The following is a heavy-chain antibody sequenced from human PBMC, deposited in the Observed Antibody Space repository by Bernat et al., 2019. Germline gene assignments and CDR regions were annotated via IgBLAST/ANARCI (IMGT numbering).Heavy chain of an antibody. Sequence: QLQLQESGPGLVKPSETLSLTCTVSGGSISSSSYYWGGIRQPPGKGLEGIGTMYYSGDTNYKPSLKSRVTISVDTSKNPFSLKLSSVTAADTAVYYCASWDRSSGYYRFDSWGQGTLVTVSS. V-gene: IGHV4-39*01. CDR1: GGSISSSSYY. J-gene: IGHJ4*02. CDR2: MYYSGDT. D-gene: IGHD3-22*01. CDR3: ASWDRSSGYYRFDS.